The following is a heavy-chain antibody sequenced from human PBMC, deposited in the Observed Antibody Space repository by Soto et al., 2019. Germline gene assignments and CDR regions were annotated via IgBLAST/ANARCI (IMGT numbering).Heavy chain of an antibody. CDR1: GGSISYEYYH. J-gene: IGHJ6*02. CDR2: IHYSGSI. Sequence: QVQLQQSGPGLVKPSQTLSLTCTVSGGSISYEYYHWTWIRQSPGKGLEWIGYIHYSGSIIYNPSLKSRVTISVDTSKNQFSLQLSSVTAADTAVDFCAREDDGGDRDYYGLDVWGQGTTVTVSS. V-gene: IGHV4-30-4*08. CDR3: AREDDGGDRDYYGLDV. D-gene: IGHD2-21*02.